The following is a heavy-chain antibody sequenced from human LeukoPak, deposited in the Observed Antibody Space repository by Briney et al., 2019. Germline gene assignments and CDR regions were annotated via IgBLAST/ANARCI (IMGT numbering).Heavy chain of an antibody. V-gene: IGHV4-38-2*02. Sequence: SETLSLTCTVSGGSISSGYYWGWIRQPPGKGLQWIGSIHHSGSTYYNPSLKSRVTISVDTSKNQFSLKLSSVTAADTAVYYCARTSSSGLVGGYYFDYWGQGTLVTVSS. CDR1: GGSISSGYY. D-gene: IGHD6-19*01. CDR2: IHHSGST. J-gene: IGHJ4*02. CDR3: ARTSSSGLVGGYYFDY.